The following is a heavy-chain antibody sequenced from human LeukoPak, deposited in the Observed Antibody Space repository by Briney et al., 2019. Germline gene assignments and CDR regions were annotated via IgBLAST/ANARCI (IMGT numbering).Heavy chain of an antibody. V-gene: IGHV4-38-2*01. J-gene: IGHJ4*02. Sequence: SETLSLTXAVSGFSINSGYFWAWIRPSPGKGLEWIGSIFHNGITYYNPSLKSRITISVDTSKNQFSLRLSSVTAADTAVYYCARRISTRRGETCSSTSCYFDYWGQGTLVTVSS. CDR3: ARRISTRRGETCSSTSCYFDY. CDR1: GFSINSGYF. D-gene: IGHD2-2*01. CDR2: IFHNGIT.